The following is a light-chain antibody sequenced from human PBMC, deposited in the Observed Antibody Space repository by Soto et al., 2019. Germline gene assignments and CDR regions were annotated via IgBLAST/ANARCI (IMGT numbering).Light chain of an antibody. V-gene: IGLV2-14*01. CDR2: EVS. Sequence: QSVLTQPASVSGSPGQSVTISCTGTSSDVGGFIYVSWYQHHPGKVPKLMIYEVSNRPSGVSNRFSGSKSGNTASLTISALQAEDEGDYYCSSYTSSNTLVFGGGTKLTVL. J-gene: IGLJ2*01. CDR3: SSYTSSNTLV. CDR1: SSDVGGFIY.